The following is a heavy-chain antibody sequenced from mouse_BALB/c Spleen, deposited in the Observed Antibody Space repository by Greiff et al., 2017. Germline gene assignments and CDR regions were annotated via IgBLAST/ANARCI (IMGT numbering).Heavy chain of an antibody. V-gene: IGHV5-6*01. CDR1: GFTFSSYG. J-gene: IGHJ4*01. D-gene: IGHD2-4*01. CDR3: ASYDYDGDYYAMDY. Sequence: EVKLVESGGDLVKPGGSLKLSCAASGFTFSSYGMSWVRQTPDKRLEWVATISSGGSYTYYPDSVKGRFTISRDNAKNTLYLQMSSLKSEDTAMYYCASYDYDGDYYAMDYWGQGTSVTVSS. CDR2: ISSGGSYT.